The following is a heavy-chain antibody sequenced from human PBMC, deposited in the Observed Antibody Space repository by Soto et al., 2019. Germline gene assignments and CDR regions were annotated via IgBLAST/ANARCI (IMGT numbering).Heavy chain of an antibody. D-gene: IGHD3-10*01. CDR3: AREGSITMAQVYYYYMDV. CDR1: GGSISSGGYY. Sequence: SETLSLTCTVSGGSISSGGYYWSWIRQHPGKGLEWIGYIYYSGSTYYNPSLKSRVTISVDTSKNQFSLKLSSVTAADTAVYYCAREGSITMAQVYYYYMDVWGKGTTVTVSS. V-gene: IGHV4-31*03. J-gene: IGHJ6*03. CDR2: IYYSGST.